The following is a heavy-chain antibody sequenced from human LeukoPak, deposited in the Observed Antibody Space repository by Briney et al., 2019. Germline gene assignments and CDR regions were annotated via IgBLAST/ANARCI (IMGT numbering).Heavy chain of an antibody. Sequence: SETLSLTCTVSGGSISSYYWSWIRQPPGKGLEWIGYIYYSGITIYNPSLESRVTISVDRSKNQFSLKLSSVTAADTAVYYCALDSSGWINPYYYYFYMDVWGKGTTVTVSS. J-gene: IGHJ6*03. CDR3: ALDSSGWINPYYYYFYMDV. V-gene: IGHV4-59*12. CDR1: GGSISSYY. CDR2: IYYSGIT. D-gene: IGHD6-19*01.